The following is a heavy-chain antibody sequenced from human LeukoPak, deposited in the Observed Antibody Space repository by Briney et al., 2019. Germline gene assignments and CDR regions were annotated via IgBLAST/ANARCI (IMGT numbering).Heavy chain of an antibody. CDR1: GGSISSYY. D-gene: IGHD2-15*01. Sequence: SETLSLTCTVSGGSISSYYWGWIRQPPGKGLEWIGSIYYSGSTYYNPSLKSRVTISVDTSKNQFSLKLSSVTAADTAVYYCATLIKYCSGGSCRGGWFDPWGQGTLVTVSS. CDR3: ATLIKYCSGGSCRGGWFDP. J-gene: IGHJ5*02. V-gene: IGHV4-39*07. CDR2: IYYSGST.